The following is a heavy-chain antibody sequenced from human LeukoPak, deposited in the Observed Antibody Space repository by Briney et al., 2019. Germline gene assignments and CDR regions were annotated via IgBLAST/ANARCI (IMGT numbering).Heavy chain of an antibody. V-gene: IGHV4-59*01. D-gene: IGHD2-2*01. CDR2: IYYSGST. Sequence: SETLSLTFTVSGDSITTYYWSWIRQPPGKGLEWIGYIYYSGSTNYNPSLKSRVTISVDTSKNQFSLKLSSVTAADTAVYYCARESYCSSTSCYPDYWGQGTLVTVSS. J-gene: IGHJ4*02. CDR1: GDSITTYY. CDR3: ARESYCSSTSCYPDY.